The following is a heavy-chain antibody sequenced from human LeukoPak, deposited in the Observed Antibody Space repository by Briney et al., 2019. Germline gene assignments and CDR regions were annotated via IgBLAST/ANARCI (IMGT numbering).Heavy chain of an antibody. CDR3: GRMNYNPCLKKRLTISVDTPNNQLSLNLGSVTAADTAVYYCARDQSATAMGGYYFDY. Sequence: SETLSLTCNVSGASIGSYYGSWFRQPPRTGPLWIGYIYYSGRPHYNPSLKSRVTISVDMSTTQFSLNIGFVYPADTADYYSGRMNYNPCLKKRLTISVDTPNNQLSLNLGSVTAADTAVYYCARDQSATAMGGYYFDYCGQGTLVAVSS. J-gene: IGHJ4*02. CDR2: IYYSGRP. D-gene: IGHD1-7*01. V-gene: IGHV4-59*01. CDR1: GASIGSYY.